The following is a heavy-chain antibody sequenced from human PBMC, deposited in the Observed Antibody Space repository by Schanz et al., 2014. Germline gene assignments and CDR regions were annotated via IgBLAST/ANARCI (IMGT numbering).Heavy chain of an antibody. CDR2: ISYSGST. V-gene: IGHV4-59*12. J-gene: IGHJ4*02. CDR1: GGSIRSYF. D-gene: IGHD3-3*01. CDR3: ARDRRFFDRDDLYYFDS. Sequence: QVQLQESGPGLLKPSETLSLTCTVSGGSIRSYFWSWILQPPGKGLEWIGFISYSGSTYYNPSLKSRVTISVDTSKNQFSLNLSSATAADTAVYYCARDRRFFDRDDLYYFDSWGQGTLVTVSS.